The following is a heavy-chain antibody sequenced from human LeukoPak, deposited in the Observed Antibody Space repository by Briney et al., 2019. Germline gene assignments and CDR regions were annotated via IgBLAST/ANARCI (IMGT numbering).Heavy chain of an antibody. J-gene: IGHJ5*02. CDR2: FDPEDGET. V-gene: IGHV1-24*01. Sequence: ASVKVSCKASGGTFSSYAISWVRQAPGKGLEWMGGFDPEDGETIYAQKFQGRVTMTEDTSTDTAYMELSSLRSEDTAVYYCATGNSSGYYVLWFDPWGQGTLVTVSS. D-gene: IGHD3-22*01. CDR3: ATGNSSGYYVLWFDP. CDR1: GGTFSSYA.